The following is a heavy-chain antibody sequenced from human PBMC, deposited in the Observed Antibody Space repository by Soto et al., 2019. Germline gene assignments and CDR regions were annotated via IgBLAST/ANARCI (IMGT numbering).Heavy chain of an antibody. CDR2: ISYDGSNK. Sequence: PGGSLRLSCAASGFTFSSYGMHWVRQAPGKGLEWVAVISYDGSNKYYADSVKGRFTISRDNSKNTLYLQMNSLRAEDTAVYYCAKDRRGRSTDPDYWGQGTLVTVSS. D-gene: IGHD4-4*01. CDR1: GFTFSSYG. J-gene: IGHJ4*02. CDR3: AKDRRGRSTDPDY. V-gene: IGHV3-30*18.